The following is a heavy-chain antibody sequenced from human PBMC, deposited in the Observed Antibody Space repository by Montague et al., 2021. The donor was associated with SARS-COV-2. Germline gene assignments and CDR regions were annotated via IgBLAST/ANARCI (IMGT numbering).Heavy chain of an antibody. D-gene: IGHD6-19*01. V-gene: IGHV6-1*01. CDR3: IRYSGWFYFDF. CDR1: GDSVSSNSVA. CDR2: TYYRTNWYS. J-gene: IGHJ4*02. Sequence: CAISGDSVSSNSVAWSWIRHSPSSGLEWLGRTYYRTNWYSDYAPSVRGRLTVNPDASKNEFSLELNYVTPEDTAVYYCIRYSGWFYFDFWGQGTLVTVSS.